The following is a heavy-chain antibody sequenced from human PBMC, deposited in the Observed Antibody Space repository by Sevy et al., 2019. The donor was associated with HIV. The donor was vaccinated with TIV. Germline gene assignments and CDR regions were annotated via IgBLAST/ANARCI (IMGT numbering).Heavy chain of an antibody. CDR1: GFTFGDYA. Sequence: GGSLRLSCTASGFTFGDYAMSWFRQAPGKGLEWVGFIRSKAYGGTTEYAASVKGRFTIARDDSKSIAYLHMNSLKTQDTGVYYCTREKYYYDSSGYYPGAFDIWGQGTMVTVSS. CDR2: IRSKAYGGTT. J-gene: IGHJ3*02. V-gene: IGHV3-49*03. D-gene: IGHD3-22*01. CDR3: TREKYYYDSSGYYPGAFDI.